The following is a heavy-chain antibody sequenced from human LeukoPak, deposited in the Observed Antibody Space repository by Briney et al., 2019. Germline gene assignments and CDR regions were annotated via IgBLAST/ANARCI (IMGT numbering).Heavy chain of an antibody. V-gene: IGHV3-43*02. CDR2: ISGDGGST. J-gene: IGHJ5*02. D-gene: IGHD3-9*01. CDR3: AKDPYPYYDILSSNWFDP. Sequence: GGSLRLSCAASGFTFDDYAMHWVRQAPGKGLEWVSLISGDGGSTYYADSVKGRFAISRDNSKNTLYLQMNSLRAEDTAVYYCAKDPYPYYDILSSNWFDPWGQGTLVTVSS. CDR1: GFTFDDYA.